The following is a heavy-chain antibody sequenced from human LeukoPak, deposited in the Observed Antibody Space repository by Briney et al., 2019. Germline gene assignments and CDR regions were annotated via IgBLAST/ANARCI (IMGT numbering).Heavy chain of an antibody. D-gene: IGHD2-2*02. V-gene: IGHV3-23*01. CDR2: ISGSGGST. CDR1: GFTFSSYA. Sequence: GGSLRLSCAASGFTFSSYAMSWVRQAPGKGLEWVSAISGSGGSTYYADSVKGRFTISRDNSKNTLYLQMNSLRAEDTAVYFCTREGCGATSCYTNDYWGQGTLVTVSS. CDR3: TREGCGATSCYTNDY. J-gene: IGHJ4*02.